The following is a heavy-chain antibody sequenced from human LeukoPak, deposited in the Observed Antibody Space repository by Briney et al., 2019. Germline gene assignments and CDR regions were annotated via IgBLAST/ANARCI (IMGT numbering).Heavy chain of an antibody. D-gene: IGHD2-8*01. Sequence: PGGSLRLSCATSKFNFYNYGMTWVRQAPGKGLEWVSYISSSGSAIYFADSVKGRFTISRDNAKNSLYLQMNSLRAEDTAVYYCARVGNGDYCDYWGQGTLVTVSS. CDR3: ARVGNGDYCDY. V-gene: IGHV3-11*01. CDR1: KFNFYNYG. CDR2: ISSSGSAI. J-gene: IGHJ4*02.